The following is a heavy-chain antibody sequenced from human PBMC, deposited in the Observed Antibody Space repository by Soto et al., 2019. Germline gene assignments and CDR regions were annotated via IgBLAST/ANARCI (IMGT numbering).Heavy chain of an antibody. D-gene: IGHD6-19*01. CDR3: GRLPGPLVAVLYIYPLDGREAMSDVDV. V-gene: IGHV3-30-3*01. CDR1: GFTFNYYP. J-gene: IGHJ6*02. Sequence: QMQLVESGGGVVQPGGSLRLSCAASGFTFNYYPMHWVRQAPGKGLEWVAVVSFDGSNKYYADSVKGRFTISKDNSNNTLYLQMNSLRREDTAVYYCGRLPGPLVAVLYIYPLDGREAMSDVDVWGQGTTVTVSS. CDR2: VSFDGSNK.